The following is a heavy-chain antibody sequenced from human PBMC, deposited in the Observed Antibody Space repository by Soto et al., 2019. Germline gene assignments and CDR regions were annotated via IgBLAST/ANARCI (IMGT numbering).Heavy chain of an antibody. CDR3: ARSGYDSYYYYGMDV. J-gene: IGHJ6*02. CDR1: GYTFTSYA. CDR2: INAGNGNT. D-gene: IGHD5-12*01. Sequence: ASGKVSCKASGYTFTSYAMHWVRQAPGQRLEWMGWINAGNGNTKYSQKFQGRVTITRDTSASTAYMELSSLRSEDTAVYYCARSGYDSYYYYGMDVWGQGTTVTVSS. V-gene: IGHV1-3*01.